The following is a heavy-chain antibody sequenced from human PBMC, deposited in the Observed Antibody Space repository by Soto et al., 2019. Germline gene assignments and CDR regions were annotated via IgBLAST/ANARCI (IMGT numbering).Heavy chain of an antibody. Sequence: QVQLVQSGAEVKKPGSSVKVSCRASGGTLNKHAITWVRRAPGLGLEWLGGIIPMFGIPNYPQKLQGRVTITADDSTNTSHMELNSLTSDDTAVYYCARGGTSGWLKGAYDVWGRGAMVTVSS. V-gene: IGHV1-69*01. CDR1: GGTLNKHA. D-gene: IGHD6-19*01. CDR3: ARGGTSGWLKGAYDV. CDR2: IIPMFGIP. J-gene: IGHJ3*01.